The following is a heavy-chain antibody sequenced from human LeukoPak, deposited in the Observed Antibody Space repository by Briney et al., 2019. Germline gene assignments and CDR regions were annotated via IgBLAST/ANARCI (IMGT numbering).Heavy chain of an antibody. Sequence: GGSLRLSCAASGFTFSSYAMSWVRQAPGKGLEWVSAISGSGGSTYYADSVKGRFTISRDNSKNTLYLQMNSLRAEDTAVYYCATDLIPYYYDSSGYYFRSFDYWGQGTLVTVSS. J-gene: IGHJ4*02. CDR3: ATDLIPYYYDSSGYYFRSFDY. CDR2: ISGSGGST. V-gene: IGHV3-23*01. D-gene: IGHD3-22*01. CDR1: GFTFSSYA.